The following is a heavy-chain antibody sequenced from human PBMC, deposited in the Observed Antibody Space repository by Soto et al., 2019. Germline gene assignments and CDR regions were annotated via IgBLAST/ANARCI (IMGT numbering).Heavy chain of an antibody. CDR2: ISGSGGST. CDR3: AKGRDDSSRYYDAFDI. CDR1: GFTFSSYA. J-gene: IGHJ3*02. V-gene: IGHV3-23*01. D-gene: IGHD3-22*01. Sequence: EVQLLESGGGLVQPGGSLRLSCVASGFTFSSYAMSWVRQAPGKGLEWVSVISGSGGSTYYADSVKGRFTISRDNSKNTLYLQMNSLRAEDTAVYYCAKGRDDSSRYYDAFDIWGQGTMVTVSS.